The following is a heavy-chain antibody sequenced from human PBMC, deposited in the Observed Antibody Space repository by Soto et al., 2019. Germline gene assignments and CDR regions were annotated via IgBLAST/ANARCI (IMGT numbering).Heavy chain of an antibody. D-gene: IGHD4-4*01. V-gene: IGHV4-30-2*01. CDR3: ARVQDD. CDR2: IYHSGSI. CDR1: GGSISSGGYS. Sequence: SETLSLTCAVSGGSISSGGYSWSWIRQPPGKGLEGIGYIYHSGSIYYNPSLKSRVTISVDRSKNQFSLKLSSVTAADTAVYYCARVQDDWGQGTRVTVSS. J-gene: IGHJ4*02.